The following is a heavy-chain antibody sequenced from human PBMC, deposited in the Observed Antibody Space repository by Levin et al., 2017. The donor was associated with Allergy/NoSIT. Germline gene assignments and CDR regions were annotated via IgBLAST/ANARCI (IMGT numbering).Heavy chain of an antibody. CDR2: ISGSGDTT. J-gene: IGHJ6*02. CDR1: GFTFTSHA. Sequence: GESLKISCAASGFTFTSHAMRWVRQAPGKALEWVSRISGSGDTTYYADSVKGRFSISRDNSKNTLYLQMNSLRAEDTAIYYCARKQVGDYGMDVWGQGTTVTVSS. V-gene: IGHV3-23*01. D-gene: IGHD6-13*01. CDR3: ARKQVGDYGMDV.